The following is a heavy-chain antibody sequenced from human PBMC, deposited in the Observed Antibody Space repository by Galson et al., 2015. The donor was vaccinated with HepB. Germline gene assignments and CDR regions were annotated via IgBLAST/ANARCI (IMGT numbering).Heavy chain of an antibody. CDR2: INSDGSTT. Sequence: SLRLSCAASGFTFSYSWMHWVRQAPGEGLVWVSRINSDGSTTSYADSVKGRFTISRDNAKNTVYLQMNSLRAEDTAVYYCVRASLGAFDYWGQGTLVTVSS. D-gene: IGHD3-10*01. CDR3: VRASLGAFDY. J-gene: IGHJ4*02. CDR1: GFTFSYSW. V-gene: IGHV3-74*01.